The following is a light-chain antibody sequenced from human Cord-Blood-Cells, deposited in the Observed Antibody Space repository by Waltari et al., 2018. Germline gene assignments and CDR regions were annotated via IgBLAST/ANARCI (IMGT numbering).Light chain of an antibody. V-gene: IGLV2-11*01. Sequence: QSALTQPRSVSGSPGQSVTISCTGTSSDVGGYNYVSWYQQHPGQAPKLLIYDVSKRPSGVPDLFSGSKAGNTASLTISGLQAEDEADYYCCSYAGSYTYGFGTGTKVTVL. J-gene: IGLJ1*01. CDR1: SSDVGGYNY. CDR3: CSYAGSYTYG. CDR2: DVS.